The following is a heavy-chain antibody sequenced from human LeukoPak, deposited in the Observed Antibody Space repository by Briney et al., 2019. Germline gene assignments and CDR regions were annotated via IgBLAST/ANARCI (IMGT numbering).Heavy chain of an antibody. CDR3: ARDLIVAAGIFDS. CDR2: ISGGSTTI. J-gene: IGHJ4*02. CDR1: GFTFSTYS. Sequence: GGSLRLSCAASGFTFSTYSMHWVRQAPGKGLEWLSYISGGSTTIYYADSVKGRFTISRDNAKNSLYLQMNSLRAEDTAVYYCARDLIVAAGIFDSWGQGTLVTVSS. D-gene: IGHD6-13*01. V-gene: IGHV3-48*04.